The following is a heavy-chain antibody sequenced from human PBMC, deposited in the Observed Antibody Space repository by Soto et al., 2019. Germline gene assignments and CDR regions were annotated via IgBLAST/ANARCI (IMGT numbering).Heavy chain of an antibody. CDR1: GYTFSSYG. D-gene: IGHD6-6*01. J-gene: IGHJ4*02. Sequence: QVQLVESGGGVVQPGTSLRLSCAASGYTFSSYGMHWVRQAPGKGLEWVAVIWYDGSYKYYADSVKGRFTISRDNSKNTVYLQMNSLRGEDTAVYYCARGEQVVPGYWGQGTLVTVSS. V-gene: IGHV3-33*01. CDR2: IWYDGSYK. CDR3: ARGEQVVPGY.